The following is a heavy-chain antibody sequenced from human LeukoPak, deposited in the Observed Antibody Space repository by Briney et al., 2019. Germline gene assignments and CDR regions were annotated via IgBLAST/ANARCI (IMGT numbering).Heavy chain of an antibody. J-gene: IGHJ4*02. CDR1: GFTFSSYA. CDR2: ISGSGGST. Sequence: GGSLRLSCAASGFTFSSYAMSWVRQAPGKGLEWVSAISGSGGSTYYADSVKGRFTISRDNSKNTLYLQMDSLRAEDTAVYYCACTAATTVIGRYYFDYWGQGTLVTVSS. D-gene: IGHD4-11*01. V-gene: IGHV3-23*01. CDR3: ACTAATTVIGRYYFDY.